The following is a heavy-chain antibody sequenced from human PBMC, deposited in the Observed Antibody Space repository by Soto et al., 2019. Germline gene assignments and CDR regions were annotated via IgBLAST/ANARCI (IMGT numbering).Heavy chain of an antibody. CDR1: GFTFSSYG. J-gene: IGHJ6*02. V-gene: IGHV3-30*18. CDR3: AKDGGSLAGMDV. D-gene: IGHD1-26*01. Sequence: GGSLRLSCAASGFTFSSYGMHWVRQAPGKGLEWVAVISYDGSNKYYPDSVKSRFAISRDNSKNTLYLQMNSLGAEETAGYYCAKDGGSLAGMDVWGQGTTVTVSS. CDR2: ISYDGSNK.